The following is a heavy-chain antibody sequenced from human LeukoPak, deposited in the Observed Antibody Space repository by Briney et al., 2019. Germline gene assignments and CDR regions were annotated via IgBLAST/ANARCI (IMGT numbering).Heavy chain of an antibody. V-gene: IGHV5-10-1*01. Sequence: PGEALKISFKGSGYRFTSYWISWGRPRPGKGRGWMGRIDPSESYTNYSPSFQGHVTISADKSISTAYLQWSSLKASDTAMYYCARTYFGELDYWGQGTLVTVSS. CDR1: GYRFTSYW. D-gene: IGHD3-10*01. J-gene: IGHJ4*02. CDR3: ARTYFGELDY. CDR2: IDPSESYT.